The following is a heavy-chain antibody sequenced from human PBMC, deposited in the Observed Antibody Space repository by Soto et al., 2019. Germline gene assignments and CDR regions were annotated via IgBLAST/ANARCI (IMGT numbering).Heavy chain of an antibody. Sequence: VQLVQSEAEVKKPGASVKVSCKASGYTFTSYGISWGRQAPGQGLEWMGWISAYNGNTNYAQKLQGRVTMTTDTSTSTAYMELRSLRSDDTAVYYCARDQVVVVPAATYYYYYGMDVWGQGTTVTVSS. V-gene: IGHV1-18*01. CDR2: ISAYNGNT. CDR1: GYTFTSYG. D-gene: IGHD2-2*01. J-gene: IGHJ6*02. CDR3: ARDQVVVVPAATYYYYYGMDV.